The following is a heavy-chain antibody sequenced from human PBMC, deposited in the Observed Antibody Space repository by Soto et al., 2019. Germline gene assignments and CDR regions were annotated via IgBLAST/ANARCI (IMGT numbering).Heavy chain of an antibody. V-gene: IGHV3-23*01. CDR1: GFTLSSYA. CDR3: AKDWAGYCSSTSCSQDVSDI. CDR2: ISGSGGST. D-gene: IGHD2-2*01. J-gene: IGHJ3*02. Sequence: GGSLRLSCAASGFTLSSYAMSWVRQAPGKGLEWVSAISGSGGSTYYADSVKGRFTIPRDNSKNTLYLQMNSLRAEDTAVYYCAKDWAGYCSSTSCSQDVSDIWGQGPMVTVS.